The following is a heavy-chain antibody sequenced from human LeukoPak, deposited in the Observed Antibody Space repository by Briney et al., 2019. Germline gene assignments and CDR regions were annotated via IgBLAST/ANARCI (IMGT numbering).Heavy chain of an antibody. D-gene: IGHD3-22*01. CDR1: GDSVSSNSAA. CDR2: TYYRSKWYN. V-gene: IGHV6-1*01. J-gene: IGHJ4*02. Sequence: SQTLSLTCAISGDSVSSNSAAWNWIRQSPSRGLEWLGRTYYRSKWYNDYAVSVKSRITINPDTSKNQFSLQLNSVTPEDTAVYYCARDYHDSSGYYSNYFDYWGQGTLVTVSS. CDR3: ARDYHDSSGYYSNYFDY.